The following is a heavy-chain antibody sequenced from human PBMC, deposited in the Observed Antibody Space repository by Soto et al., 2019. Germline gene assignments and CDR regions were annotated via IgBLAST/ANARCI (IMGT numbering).Heavy chain of an antibody. Sequence: QVQLHESGPGLVKPSETLSLTCNVSGDSVGRFYWSWSRQSAEKGLEWIGRIYSTGGTAYNPALEGRITISLDRSNNHVSLEMNSVTAADTAVYFCARDLSGTGLDIWGRGTRVTVSS. V-gene: IGHV4-4*07. CDR1: GDSVGRFY. CDR3: ARDLSGTGLDI. J-gene: IGHJ6*02. D-gene: IGHD1-26*01. CDR2: IYSTGGT.